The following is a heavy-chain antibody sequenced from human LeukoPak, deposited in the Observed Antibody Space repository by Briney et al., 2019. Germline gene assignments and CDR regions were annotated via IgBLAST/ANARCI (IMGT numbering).Heavy chain of an antibody. CDR3: ARVVPSRGYCSSTSCYGWFDP. D-gene: IGHD2-2*03. J-gene: IGHJ5*02. Sequence: ASVKVSCKASGGTFSSYAISWVRQAPGQGLEWMGGIIPIFGTANYAQKFQGRVTITTDESTSTAYMELSSLRSEDTAVYYCARVVPSRGYCSSTSCYGWFDPWGQGTLVTVSS. CDR1: GGTFSSYA. V-gene: IGHV1-69*05. CDR2: IIPIFGTA.